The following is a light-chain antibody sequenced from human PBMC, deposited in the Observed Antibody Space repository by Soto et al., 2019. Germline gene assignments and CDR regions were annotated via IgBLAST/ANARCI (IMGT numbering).Light chain of an antibody. CDR1: QSISSY. CDR3: HQSYSTPA. Sequence: DIQMTQSPSSLSASVGDRVTITCRASQSISSYLNWYQQKPGKAPKLLIYAASSLQSGVPSRFSGSGSGTDFPLTISSLQPEDVATYYCHQSYSTPAFGGGNKVEIK. V-gene: IGKV1-39*01. CDR2: AAS. J-gene: IGKJ4*01.